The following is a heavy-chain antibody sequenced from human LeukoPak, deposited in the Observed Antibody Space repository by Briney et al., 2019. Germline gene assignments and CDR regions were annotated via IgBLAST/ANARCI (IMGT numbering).Heavy chain of an antibody. CDR1: GFTFSSYE. CDR3: AELGITMIGGV. Sequence: GGSLRLSCAASGFTFSSYEMNWVRQAPGKGLEWVSYISSSGSTVYYADSVKGRFTISRDNAKNSLYLQMNSLRAEDTAVYYCAELGITMIGGVWGKGTTVTIS. CDR2: ISSSGSTV. V-gene: IGHV3-48*03. D-gene: IGHD3-10*02. J-gene: IGHJ6*03.